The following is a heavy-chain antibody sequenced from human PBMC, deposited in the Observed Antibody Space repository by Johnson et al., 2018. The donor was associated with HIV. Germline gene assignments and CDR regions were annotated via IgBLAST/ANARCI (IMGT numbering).Heavy chain of an antibody. V-gene: IGHV3-30*18. Sequence: VQLVESGGGVVQPGGSLRLSCAASGFTFRSYAMHWVRQAPGKGLEWVGVISYDGSNKYYADSVKGRFTISRDNSKNTLYLQMNSLRAEDTAVYYCAKSIAAAGTNAFDIWGQGTMVTVSS. J-gene: IGHJ3*02. D-gene: IGHD6-13*01. CDR1: GFTFRSYA. CDR2: ISYDGSNK. CDR3: AKSIAAAGTNAFDI.